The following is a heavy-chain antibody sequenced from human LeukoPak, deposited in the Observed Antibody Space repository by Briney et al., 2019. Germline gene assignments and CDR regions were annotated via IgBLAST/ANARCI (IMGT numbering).Heavy chain of an antibody. V-gene: IGHV4-38-2*02. CDR2: IYYSGST. CDR1: DYSISNGYF. J-gene: IGHJ4*02. D-gene: IGHD5-12*01. CDR3: ARDKMGSGYDWLGY. Sequence: PSETLSLTCTVSDYSISNGYFWGWIRQPPGKGLEWIGSIYYSGSTYYNPSLKSRVTISVDTSKNQFSLKLSSVTAADTAVYYCARDKMGSGYDWLGYWGQGTLVTVSS.